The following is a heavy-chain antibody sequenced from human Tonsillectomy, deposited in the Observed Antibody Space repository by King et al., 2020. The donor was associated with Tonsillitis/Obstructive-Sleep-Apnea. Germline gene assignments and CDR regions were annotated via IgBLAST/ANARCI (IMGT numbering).Heavy chain of an antibody. J-gene: IGHJ4*02. CDR2: IHHSGST. CDR1: GGSISSTKW. Sequence: VQLQESGPGLVKPSGTLSLTCAVSGGSISSTKWWSWVRQPPGKGLEWIGEIHHSGSTNHNPSLKNRVSMSVDKSKNQFSLRLSSVTAADTAVYYCASAKGDFAIDHWGQGTRVTVSS. D-gene: IGHD3-16*01. CDR3: ASAKGDFAIDH. V-gene: IGHV4-4*02.